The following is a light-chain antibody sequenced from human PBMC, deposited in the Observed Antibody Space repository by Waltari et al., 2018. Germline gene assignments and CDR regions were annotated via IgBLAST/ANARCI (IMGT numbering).Light chain of an antibody. CDR3: QQYDRYSAWT. CDR2: DVS. V-gene: IGKV1-5*01. CDR1: QRVTRY. Sequence: DIQMTQSPSTLSASVGDRVTITCRASQRVTRYLAWYQQEPGKAPKVLIWDVSSLERGVPSRFSGSGSGTEFTLTISRLQSDDFATYYCQQYDRYSAWTFGQGTKVEIK. J-gene: IGKJ1*01.